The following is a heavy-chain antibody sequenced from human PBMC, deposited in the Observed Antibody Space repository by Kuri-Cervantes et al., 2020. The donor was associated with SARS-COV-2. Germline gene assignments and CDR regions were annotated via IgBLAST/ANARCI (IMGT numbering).Heavy chain of an antibody. J-gene: IGHJ4*02. V-gene: IGHV4-34*01. CDR1: GGSFSGYY. CDR2: INHSGST. Sequence: GSLRLSCAVYGGSFSGYYWSWIRQPPGKGLEWIGEINHSGSTNYNPSLKSRVTISEDTSKNQFSLKLSSVTAADTAVYYCARERANGSVDYWGQGTLVTVSS. CDR3: ARERANGSVDY. D-gene: IGHD3-10*01.